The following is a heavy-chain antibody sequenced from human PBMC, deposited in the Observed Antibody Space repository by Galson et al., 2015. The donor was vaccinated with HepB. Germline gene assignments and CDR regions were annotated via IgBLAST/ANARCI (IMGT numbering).Heavy chain of an antibody. Sequence: SLILSCAGSGFIFRHHAMAWIRQAPGKGLEWVSGINGRGSTRSYSDAVKGRFSLSRDNSKDTVFLQMDNLSAEDTAVYYCVKEGSWFGGDWFDPWGQGALVTVS. CDR2: INGRGSTR. J-gene: IGHJ5*02. D-gene: IGHD3-16*01. V-gene: IGHV3-23*01. CDR1: GFIFRHHA. CDR3: VKEGSWFGGDWFDP.